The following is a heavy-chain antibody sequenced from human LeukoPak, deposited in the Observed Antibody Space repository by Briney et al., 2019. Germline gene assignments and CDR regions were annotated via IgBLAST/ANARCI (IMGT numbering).Heavy chain of an antibody. J-gene: IGHJ3*02. D-gene: IGHD5-18*01. CDR3: ARGIGYSYGI. Sequence: SETLSLTCAVYGGSFSGYYWSWIRQPPGKGLEWIGEINHSGSTNYNPSLKSRVTISVDTSKNQFSLKLSSVTAADTAVYYCARGIGYSYGIWGQGTMVTVSS. CDR2: INHSGST. CDR1: GGSFSGYY. V-gene: IGHV4-34*01.